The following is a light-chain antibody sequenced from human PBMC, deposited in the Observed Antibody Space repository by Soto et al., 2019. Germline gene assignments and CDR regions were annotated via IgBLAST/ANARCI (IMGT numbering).Light chain of an antibody. CDR2: DAS. J-gene: IGKJ5*01. CDR3: QQRSNWFT. Sequence: IVLTQSPASLSLSPGERSTLYGRASQSVSGFLAWYPQKPGHAPSLLIYDASKRATGIPARLSGSGSGTDFTLTISSLEPEDFAVYYCQQRSNWFTFGQGTRLEIK. CDR1: QSVSGF. V-gene: IGKV3-11*01.